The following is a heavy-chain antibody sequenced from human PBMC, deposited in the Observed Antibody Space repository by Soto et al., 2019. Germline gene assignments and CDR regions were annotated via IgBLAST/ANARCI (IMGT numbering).Heavy chain of an antibody. CDR1: GYTFTSYY. D-gene: IGHD6-13*01. CDR3: AREIAADYYFDY. Sequence: GASVKVSCKASGYTFTSYYMHWVRQAPGQGLEWMGIINPSGGSTSYAQKFQGRVTMTRDTSTGTVYMELSSLRSEDTAVYYCAREIAADYYFDYWGQGTLVTVSS. CDR2: INPSGGST. V-gene: IGHV1-46*01. J-gene: IGHJ4*02.